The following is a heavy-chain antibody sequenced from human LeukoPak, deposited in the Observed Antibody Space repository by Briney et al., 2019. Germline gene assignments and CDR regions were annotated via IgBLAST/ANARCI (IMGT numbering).Heavy chain of an antibody. V-gene: IGHV1-69*04. CDR1: GGTFSSYA. CDR3: ARGERDWNVLDAFDI. CDR2: IIPILGIA. D-gene: IGHD1-1*01. Sequence: ASVKVSCKASGGTFSSYAISWVRQAPGQGLEWMGRIIPILGIANYALKFQGRVTITADKSTSTAYMELSSLGSEDTAVYYCARGERDWNVLDAFDIWGQGTMVTVSS. J-gene: IGHJ3*02.